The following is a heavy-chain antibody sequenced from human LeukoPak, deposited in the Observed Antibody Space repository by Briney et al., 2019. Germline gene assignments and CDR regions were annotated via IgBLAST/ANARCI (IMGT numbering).Heavy chain of an antibody. D-gene: IGHD5-18*01. CDR1: GFTFKSYG. V-gene: IGHV3-23*01. Sequence: PGGSVSLSCVASGFTFKSYGMTWVRQVPGKGLEWLSSITGAGTSTKYADSVNGRYTISRDNSKNTLSLQMTGLRAEDTAVYYCARKVAVAMGLDYWGQGTLVTVSS. J-gene: IGHJ4*02. CDR3: ARKVAVAMGLDY. CDR2: ITGAGTST.